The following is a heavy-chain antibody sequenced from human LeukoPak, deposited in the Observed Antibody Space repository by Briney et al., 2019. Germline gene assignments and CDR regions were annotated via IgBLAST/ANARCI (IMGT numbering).Heavy chain of an antibody. Sequence: GGSLRLSCAASGFTFSSYAMSWVRQAPGKGLEWVSAISGSGGSTYYADSVKGRFTISRDNSKNALYLQMNSLRAEDTAVYYCAKDVSGSYWYYWGQGTLVTVSS. CDR2: ISGSGGST. CDR3: AKDVSGSYWYY. J-gene: IGHJ4*02. V-gene: IGHV3-23*01. D-gene: IGHD1-26*01. CDR1: GFTFSSYA.